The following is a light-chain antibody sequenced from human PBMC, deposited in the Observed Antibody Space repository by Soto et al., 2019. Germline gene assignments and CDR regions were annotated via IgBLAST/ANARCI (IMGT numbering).Light chain of an antibody. CDR1: QSISGW. Sequence: DIQMTQSPFTLSASVGDRVTITCRASQSISGWLAWYQQKPGRAPNLLISDASSLESGVPSRFSGSGSGTEFTLTISGLQPDDFATYYCQQYSSYSSFGQGPKLEIK. CDR2: DAS. J-gene: IGKJ2*01. CDR3: QQYSSYSS. V-gene: IGKV1-5*01.